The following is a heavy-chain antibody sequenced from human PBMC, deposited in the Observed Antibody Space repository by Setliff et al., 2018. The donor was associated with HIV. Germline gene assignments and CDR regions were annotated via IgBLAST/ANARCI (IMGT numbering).Heavy chain of an antibody. CDR2: IYSSGSP. D-gene: IGHD3-22*01. CDR1: GASISNSNSY. CDR3: ARAGDYYDSGGYLTRGPAALDL. V-gene: IGHV4-39*02. Sequence: SETLSLTCTVYGASISNSNSYWGWIRQPPGKRLEWLGSIYSSGSPSYNPSLSSRLTISVDTSKNHVSLRLSSVTAAGTAVYYCARAGDYYDSGGYLTRGPAALDLWGQGTLVTVSS. J-gene: IGHJ3*01.